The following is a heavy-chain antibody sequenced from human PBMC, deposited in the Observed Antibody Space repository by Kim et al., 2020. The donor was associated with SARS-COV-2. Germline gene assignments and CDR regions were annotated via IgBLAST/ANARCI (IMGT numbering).Heavy chain of an antibody. CDR2: GSEK. CDR3: ARGRGFLDV. Sequence: GSEKSNVDSVKGRFTSSRDNAKNSLYLQINSLRAEDTAVYYCARGRGFLDVWGQGTTVIVSS. V-gene: IGHV3-7*01. J-gene: IGHJ6*02. D-gene: IGHD1-26*01.